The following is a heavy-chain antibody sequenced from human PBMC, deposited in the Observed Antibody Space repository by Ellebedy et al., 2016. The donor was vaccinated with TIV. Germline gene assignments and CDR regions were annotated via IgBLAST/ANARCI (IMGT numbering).Heavy chain of an antibody. J-gene: IGHJ5*02. D-gene: IGHD6-13*01. V-gene: IGHV4-30-2*01. CDR1: NGSISSGRYS. CDR2: IYHSGST. CDR3: ARDRPDPTAAPGTDGDWFDP. Sequence: SETLSLXXAVSNGSISSGRYSWNWIRQPPGKGLEWIGYIYHSGSTYYNPSLKSRVTISVDRSKNHFSLKLSSVTAADTAMYFCARDRPDPTAAPGTDGDWFDPWGQGTLVTVSS.